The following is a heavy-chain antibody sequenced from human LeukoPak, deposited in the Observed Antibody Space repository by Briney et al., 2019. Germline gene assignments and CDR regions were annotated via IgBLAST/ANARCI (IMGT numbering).Heavy chain of an antibody. J-gene: IGHJ4*02. CDR3: ARTPGRYSSGWYDY. CDR1: GYTFTSYD. Sequence: ASVKVSCKASGYTFTSYDINWVRQATGQGLEWMGWMNPNSGNTGYAQKFQGRVTMTRNTSISTAYMGLSSLRSEDTAVYYCARTPGRYSSGWYDYWGQGTLVTVSS. D-gene: IGHD6-19*01. V-gene: IGHV1-8*01. CDR2: MNPNSGNT.